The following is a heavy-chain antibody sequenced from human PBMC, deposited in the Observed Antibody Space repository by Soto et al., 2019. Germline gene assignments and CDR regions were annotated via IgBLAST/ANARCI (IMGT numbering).Heavy chain of an antibody. CDR1: GFTFSSYA. V-gene: IGHV3-64*01. J-gene: IGHJ4*02. CDR3: ARLNPIAAAFDY. CDR2: ISSNGGST. D-gene: IGHD6-13*01. Sequence: EVQLVESGGGLVQPGGSLRLSCAASGFTFSSYAMHWVRQAPGKGLEYISAISSNGGSTHYANSVKGRSTISRDNSKNTLYLQIGSLRAEDMAVYYCARLNPIAAAFDYWGQGTLVPVSS.